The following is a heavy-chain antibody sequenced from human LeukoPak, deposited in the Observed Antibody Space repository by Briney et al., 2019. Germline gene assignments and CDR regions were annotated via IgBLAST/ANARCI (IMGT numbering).Heavy chain of an antibody. D-gene: IGHD4-11*01. CDR1: GYTFTSYD. CDR2: MNPNSGNT. V-gene: IGHV1-8*01. Sequence: ASVKVSCKASGYTFTSYDINWVRQATGQGLEWMGWMNPNSGNTGYAQKFQGRVTMTRNTSISTAYMELNSLRSEDTAVYACARGRGPYSNYVRGSWFDPWGQGTLVTVSS. CDR3: ARGRGPYSNYVRGSWFDP. J-gene: IGHJ5*02.